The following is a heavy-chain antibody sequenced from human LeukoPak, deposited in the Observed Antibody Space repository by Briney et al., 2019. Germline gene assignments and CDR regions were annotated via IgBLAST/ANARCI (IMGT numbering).Heavy chain of an antibody. D-gene: IGHD6-13*01. V-gene: IGHV4-59*01. CDR2: IYDSGST. CDR1: GGSFSGYY. Sequence: PSETLSLTCAVYGGSFSGYYWSWVRQPPGKGLEWIGYIYDSGSTNYNPSLKSRVTISVDTPKNQFSLKLSSVTAADTAVYYCAREGCSRWHWFDPWGQGTLVTVSS. J-gene: IGHJ5*02. CDR3: AREGCSRWHWFDP.